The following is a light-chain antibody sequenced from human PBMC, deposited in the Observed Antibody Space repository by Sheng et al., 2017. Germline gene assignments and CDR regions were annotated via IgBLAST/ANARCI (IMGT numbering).Light chain of an antibody. Sequence: DIQMTQSPSSLSASVGDRVTITCRASQAISNYLAWYQQKPGKVPKLLIYAASTLQSGVPSRFSGSGSGTDFTLTISILQPEDVATYYCQKYNSAPRTFGQGTEGG. V-gene: IGKV1-27*01. CDR2: AAS. J-gene: IGKJ1*01. CDR1: QAISNY. CDR3: QKYNSAPRT.